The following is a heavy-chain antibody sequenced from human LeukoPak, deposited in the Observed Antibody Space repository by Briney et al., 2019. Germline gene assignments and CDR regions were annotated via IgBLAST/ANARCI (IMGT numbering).Heavy chain of an antibody. CDR3: ARDGVRYYGSGSYYNPEFDY. V-gene: IGHV3-21*01. D-gene: IGHD3-10*01. J-gene: IGHJ4*02. Sequence: GGSLRLSCAASGFTFSSYSMNWVRQAPGKGLEWVSSISSSSSYTYYADSVKGRFTISRDNAKNSLYLQMNSLRAEDTAVYYCARDGVRYYGSGSYYNPEFDYWGQGTLVTVSS. CDR1: GFTFSSYS. CDR2: ISSSSSYT.